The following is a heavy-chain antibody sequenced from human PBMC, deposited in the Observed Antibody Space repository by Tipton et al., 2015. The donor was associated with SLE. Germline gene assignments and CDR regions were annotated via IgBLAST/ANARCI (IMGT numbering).Heavy chain of an antibody. CDR2: INHSGTT. CDR3: ARGEMDVFDI. J-gene: IGHJ3*02. V-gene: IGHV4-34*01. CDR1: GGSFSGYF. Sequence: GLVKPSETLSLTCAVYGGSFSGYFWSWIRQLPDKGLEWIGEINHSGTTNCNPSLKSRVTISVDTSKNQFSLKLSSVTAADTAVYYCARGEMDVFDIWGQGTVVSVSS.